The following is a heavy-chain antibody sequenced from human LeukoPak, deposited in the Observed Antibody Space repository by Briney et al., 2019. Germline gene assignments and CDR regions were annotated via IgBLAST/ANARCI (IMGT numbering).Heavy chain of an antibody. D-gene: IGHD1-7*01. CDR1: GYTFTGYY. CDR2: INPNSGGT. Sequence: GASVNVSCKASGYTFTGYYMHWVRQAPGQGLEWMGWINPNSGGTNYAQNFQGRVTMTRDTSISTAYMELSRLRSDDTAVYYCARELGITGTTGWFDSWGQGTLVTVSS. J-gene: IGHJ5*01. CDR3: ARELGITGTTGWFDS. V-gene: IGHV1-2*02.